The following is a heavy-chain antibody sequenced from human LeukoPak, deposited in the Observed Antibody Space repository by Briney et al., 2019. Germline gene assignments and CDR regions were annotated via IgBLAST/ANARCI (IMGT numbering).Heavy chain of an antibody. CDR3: ARGLGGDYVSEGFDY. J-gene: IGHJ4*02. D-gene: IGHD4-17*01. CDR1: GYTFTSYG. Sequence: GASVKVSCKASGYTFTSYGISWVRQAPGQGLEWMGWISAYNGNTNYAQKLQGRVTMTTDTSISTAYMELSRLRSDDTAVYYCARGLGGDYVSEGFDYWGQGTLVTVSS. V-gene: IGHV1-18*01. CDR2: ISAYNGNT.